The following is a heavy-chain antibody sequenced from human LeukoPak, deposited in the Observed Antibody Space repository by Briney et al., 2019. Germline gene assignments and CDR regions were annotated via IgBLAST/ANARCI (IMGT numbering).Heavy chain of an antibody. CDR3: ARDLSGSLYFDY. V-gene: IGHV4-4*07. CDR2: LYISGST. CDR1: GASISSYY. D-gene: IGHD3-10*01. Sequence: SETLSLTCTVSGASISSYYYNWIRQTAGRGLEWIGRLYISGSTDDNPSLKSRVTISVDTSKNQFSLKLSSVTAADTAVYFCARDLSGSLYFDYWGQGVLVTVSS. J-gene: IGHJ4*02.